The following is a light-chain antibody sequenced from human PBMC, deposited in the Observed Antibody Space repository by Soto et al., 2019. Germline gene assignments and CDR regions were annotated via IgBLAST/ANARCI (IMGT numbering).Light chain of an antibody. V-gene: IGLV2-14*01. CDR1: SGDIGGYDY. CDR2: DVN. CDR3: TSYASGSSHVV. Sequence: QYALTQPASVSGSPGQSITLSCTGTSGDIGGYDYVSWYQRHPGKAPKLIIYDVNNRPSGVSNRFSGSKSGNTAFLTISGLQAEDEADYYCTSYASGSSHVVFGGGTQLTGL. J-gene: IGLJ7*01.